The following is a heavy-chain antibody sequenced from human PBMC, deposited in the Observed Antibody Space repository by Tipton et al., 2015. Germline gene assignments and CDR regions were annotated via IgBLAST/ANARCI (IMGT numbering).Heavy chain of an antibody. CDR3: ARGLLLWFGMSDY. V-gene: IGHV4-38-2*01. CDR2: IFHRGDT. Sequence: LRLSCAASGFTFSSYSMNWVRQAPGKGLEWIGSIFHRGDTNYNPSLKSRDTISLDTSKNQFSLKLNSVTAADTAVYYCARGLLLWFGMSDYWGRGTLVTVSS. D-gene: IGHD3-10*01. J-gene: IGHJ4*02. CDR1: GFTFSSYS.